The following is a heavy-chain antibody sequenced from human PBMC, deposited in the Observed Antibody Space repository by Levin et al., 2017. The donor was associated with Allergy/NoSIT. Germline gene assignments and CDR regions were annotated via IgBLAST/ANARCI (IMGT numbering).Heavy chain of an antibody. V-gene: IGHV3-23*01. J-gene: IGHJ4*02. CDR1: GFTFSSYA. CDR2: ISGSGGYT. CDR3: AKEPPYCGGDCYSIVDS. Sequence: LSLTCAASGFTFSSYAMNWVRQAPGKGLEWVSVISGSGGYTYYADSVKGRFTISRDNSKNTLYLQMNSLRAEDTALYYCAKEPPYCGGDCYSIVDSWGQGTLVTVSS. D-gene: IGHD2-21*02.